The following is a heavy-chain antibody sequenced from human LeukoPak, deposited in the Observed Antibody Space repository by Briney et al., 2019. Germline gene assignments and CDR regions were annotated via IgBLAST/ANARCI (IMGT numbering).Heavy chain of an antibody. CDR1: GDSISSSISY. D-gene: IGHD5-18*01. CDR3: ARNHTHEGYGYYFDY. Sequence: SETLSLTCTVSGDSISSSISYWGWLRQPPGKGLEWIGSIYYSASTHYNPSLKSRVFISVDTSKNQFSLKLSSVTAADTAVYYCARNHTHEGYGYYFDYWGQGTLITVSS. CDR2: IYYSAST. V-gene: IGHV4-39*01. J-gene: IGHJ4*02.